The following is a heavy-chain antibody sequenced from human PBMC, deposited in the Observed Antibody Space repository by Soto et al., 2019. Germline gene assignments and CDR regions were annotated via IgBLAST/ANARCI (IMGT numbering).Heavy chain of an antibody. J-gene: IGHJ5*02. D-gene: IGHD6-13*01. CDR3: ARDVAAAGKDWFDP. CDR2: IYYSGNT. V-gene: IGHV4-30-4*01. CDR1: GGSINSGDYY. Sequence: PSETLSLTCTVSGGSINSGDYYWSWIRQPPGKGLEWIGFIYYSGNTYYNPSLKSRVTISVDTSNNQFSLKLSSVTAADTAVYYCARDVAAAGKDWFDPWGQGTLVTVSS.